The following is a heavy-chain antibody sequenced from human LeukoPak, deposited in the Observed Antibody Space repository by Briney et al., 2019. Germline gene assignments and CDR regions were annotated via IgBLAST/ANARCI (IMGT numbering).Heavy chain of an antibody. J-gene: IGHJ3*02. CDR3: ARQSNYDSLTGYYYYDAFDI. CDR1: GYSFSDYW. D-gene: IGHD3-9*01. V-gene: IGHV5-51*01. CDR2: IYPDDSDT. Sequence: GESLKISCKGSGYSFSDYWIGWVRLMPGRGLEWMGTIYPDDSDTRYSPSFQGQVTFSADKTINTAYLQWSSLKASDTAIYFCARQSNYDSLTGYYYYDAFDIWGQGTMVTISS.